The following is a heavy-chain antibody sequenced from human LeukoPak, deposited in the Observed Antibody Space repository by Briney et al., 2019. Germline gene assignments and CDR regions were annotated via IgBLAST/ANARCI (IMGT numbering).Heavy chain of an antibody. V-gene: IGHV1-46*01. J-gene: IGHJ4*02. CDR1: GGTFSSYA. CDR3: ARGDGGDGYILGY. Sequence: GSSVKVSCKASGGTFSSYAISWVRQAPGQGLEWMGIINPSGGSTSYAQKFQGRVTMTRDMSTSTVYMELSSLRSEDTAVYYCARGDGGDGYILGYWGQGTLVTVSS. D-gene: IGHD5-24*01. CDR2: INPSGGST.